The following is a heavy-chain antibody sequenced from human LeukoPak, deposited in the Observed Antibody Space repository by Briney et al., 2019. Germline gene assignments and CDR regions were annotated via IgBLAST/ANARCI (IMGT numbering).Heavy chain of an antibody. J-gene: IGHJ4*02. V-gene: IGHV3-23*01. CDR3: ARQDYDSSGSPYYFDY. Sequence: GGTLRLSCAASGFTFSNSGMNWVRQAPGKGLEWVSTISGSGAGTYYADSMKGRTTISRDNSKNTLYLQVNSLRDEDTAVYYCARQDYDSSGSPYYFDYWAREPWSPSPQ. CDR1: GFTFSNSG. CDR2: ISGSGAGT. D-gene: IGHD3-22*01.